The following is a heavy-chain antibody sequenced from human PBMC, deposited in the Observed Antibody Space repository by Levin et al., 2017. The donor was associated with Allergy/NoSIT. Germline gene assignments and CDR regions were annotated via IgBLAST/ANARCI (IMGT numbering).Heavy chain of an antibody. D-gene: IGHD5-18*01. V-gene: IGHV3-23*01. J-gene: IGHJ4*02. CDR1: GLTFSSYG. Sequence: GGSLRLSCAAYGLTFSSYGMSWVRQAPGKGLEWVSAISGSGGSTSFADSVKGRFTISRDNSKNTLYLQMNSLRVEDTAVYYCAKVKGSGFSYPFDYWGQGTLVTVSS. CDR2: ISGSGGST. CDR3: AKVKGSGFSYPFDY.